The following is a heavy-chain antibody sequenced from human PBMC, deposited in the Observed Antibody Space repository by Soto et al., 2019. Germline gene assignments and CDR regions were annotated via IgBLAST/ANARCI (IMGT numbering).Heavy chain of an antibody. CDR3: ARGDEMAYYYYIMDV. J-gene: IGHJ6*02. CDR1: GFTFSSYG. V-gene: IGHV3-30-3*01. CDR2: LSYDGSGK. Sequence: PGGSLRLSCAASGFTFSSYGMVWVRQAPGKGLEWVASLSYDGSGKKHADPVKGRFTISRDNSKNTLYLQMDSLRDEDTAMYFCARGDEMAYYYYIMDVWGQGTTVTVSS. D-gene: IGHD2-21*01.